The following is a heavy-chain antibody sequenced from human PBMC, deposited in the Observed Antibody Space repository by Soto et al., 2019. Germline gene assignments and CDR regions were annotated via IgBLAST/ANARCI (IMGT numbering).Heavy chain of an antibody. J-gene: IGHJ5*02. CDR1: GISLSTSGMC. V-gene: IGHV2-70*01. D-gene: IGHD6-13*01. CDR3: ARILAPGQSSSWYSWFDH. Sequence: SGPTLVNPTQTLTLTCTFSGISLSTSGMCVSWIRQPPGKALEWLALIDWYEDKYYSKSLKTRLTISKDTSKNQVVLTMTNMDPVDTATYYCARILAPGQSSSWYSWFDHWGQGTLVTVSS. CDR2: IDWYEDK.